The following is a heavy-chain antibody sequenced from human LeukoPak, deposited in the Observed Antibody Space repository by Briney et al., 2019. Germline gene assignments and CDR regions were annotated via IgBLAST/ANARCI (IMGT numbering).Heavy chain of an antibody. D-gene: IGHD3-22*01. J-gene: IGHJ4*02. CDR3: ARLYYYDSSGSYYFDY. Sequence: SETLSLTCAVYGGSFSGYYWSWIRQPPGKGLEWIGEINHSGSTNYNPSLKSRVTISVDTSKNQFSLKLSSVTAAATAVYYCARLYYYDSSGSYYFDYWGQGTLVTVSS. CDR2: INHSGST. CDR1: GGSFSGYY. V-gene: IGHV4-34*01.